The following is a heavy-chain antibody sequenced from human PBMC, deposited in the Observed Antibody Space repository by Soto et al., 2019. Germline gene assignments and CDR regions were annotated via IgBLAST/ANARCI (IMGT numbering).Heavy chain of an antibody. J-gene: IGHJ6*03. Sequence: SETLSLTCAVYGGSFSGYYWSWIRQPPGKGLEWIGEINHSGSTNYNPSLKSRVTISVDTSKNQFSLKLSSVTAADTAVYYCARGQDYGDYLYYYYYMDVWGKGTTVTVSS. CDR2: INHSGST. CDR1: GGSFSGYY. CDR3: ARGQDYGDYLYYYYYMDV. V-gene: IGHV4-34*01. D-gene: IGHD4-17*01.